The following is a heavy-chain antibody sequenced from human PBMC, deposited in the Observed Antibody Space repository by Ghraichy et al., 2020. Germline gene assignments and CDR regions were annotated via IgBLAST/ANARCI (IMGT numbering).Heavy chain of an antibody. CDR2: ISGSGGST. CDR3: VTYDYDRSGRPDFNFDY. Sequence: GGSLRLSCAASGFTFSNSAMSWVRQAPGKGLEWVSAISGSGGSTYYADSVKGRFTISRDNSKNTLYLQMNSLRVEDTAVYYCVTYDYDRSGRPDFNFDYWVQGTLVTVSS. CDR1: GFTFSNSA. J-gene: IGHJ4*02. D-gene: IGHD3-22*01. V-gene: IGHV3-23*01.